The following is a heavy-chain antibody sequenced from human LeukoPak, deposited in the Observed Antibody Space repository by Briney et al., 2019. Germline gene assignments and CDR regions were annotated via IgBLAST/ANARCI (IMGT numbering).Heavy chain of an antibody. CDR3: AGDDGSGSSYPEPPVDY. D-gene: IGHD3-10*01. J-gene: IGHJ4*02. CDR2: INPNSGGT. V-gene: IGHV1-2*04. Sequence: ASVKVSCKASGYTFTGYYMHWVGQAPGQGLEWMGWINPNSGGTNYAQKFQGWVTMTRDTSISTAYMELSRLRSDDTAVYYCAGDDGSGSSYPEPPVDYWGQGTLVTVSS. CDR1: GYTFTGYY.